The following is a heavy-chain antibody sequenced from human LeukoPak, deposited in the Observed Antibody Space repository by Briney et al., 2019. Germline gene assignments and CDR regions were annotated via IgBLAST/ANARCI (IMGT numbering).Heavy chain of an antibody. CDR2: IYSGGST. CDR1: RFTVSSNY. V-gene: IGHV3-66*02. CDR3: ARVAVAADY. J-gene: IGHJ4*02. D-gene: IGHD6-19*01. Sequence: ESLKISCAASRFTVSSNYMSWVRQAPGKGPEWVSVIYSGGSTYYADSVKGRFTISRDNAKNTLYLQMNSLRAEDTAVYYCARVAVAADYWGQGTLVTVSS.